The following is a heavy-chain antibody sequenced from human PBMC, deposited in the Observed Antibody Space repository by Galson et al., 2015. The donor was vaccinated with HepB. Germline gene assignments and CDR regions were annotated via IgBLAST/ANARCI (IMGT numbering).Heavy chain of an antibody. CDR2: INPNSGDT. Sequence: SVKVSCKASGYTFTGYYIHWVRQAPGQGLEWMGRINPNSGDTNYAQKFQGRVTMTRDTSINTAYMELSSLRSDDTAVYYCAREKRFDPWGQGTLVTVSS. V-gene: IGHV1-2*06. CDR3: AREKRFDP. J-gene: IGHJ5*02. CDR1: GYTFTGYY.